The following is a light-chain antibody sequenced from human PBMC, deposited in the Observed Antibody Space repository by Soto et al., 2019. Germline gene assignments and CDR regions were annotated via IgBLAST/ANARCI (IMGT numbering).Light chain of an antibody. CDR1: QSLLHNNGYNY. V-gene: IGKV2-28*01. CDR3: MQDLQPLRT. Sequence: EIVMTQSPLSLPVTPGEPASISCRSSQSLLHNNGYNYLDWYLQKPGQSPQLLIYLGSNRASGVPDRFSRSGSGTDFTLKISRVEAEDVGVYYCMQDLQPLRTFGPGTKVX. CDR2: LGS. J-gene: IGKJ1*01.